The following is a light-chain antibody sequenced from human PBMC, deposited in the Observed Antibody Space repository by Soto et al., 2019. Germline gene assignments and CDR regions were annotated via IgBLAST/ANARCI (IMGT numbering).Light chain of an antibody. Sequence: EVVLTQSPATLSLFPGERATLSCRASQSVSNYLAWYQQKPGQAPRLLIYDASNRATGIPVRFSGSGSGTDFTLTISSLEPEDFAVYYCQQRSDWPQLTFGGGTKVDIK. CDR3: QQRSDWPQLT. J-gene: IGKJ4*01. V-gene: IGKV3-11*01. CDR1: QSVSNY. CDR2: DAS.